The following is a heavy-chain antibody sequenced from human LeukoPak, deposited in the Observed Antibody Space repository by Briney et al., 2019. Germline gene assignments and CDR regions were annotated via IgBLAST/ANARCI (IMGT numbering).Heavy chain of an antibody. V-gene: IGHV1-2*06. CDR2: INPNSGDT. CDR3: ARRDYGDY. CDR1: GFTFTGYY. Sequence: ASVKVSCKTSGFTFTGYYIHWVRQAPGQGLEWMGRINPNSGDTNYAQKFQGRVTVTRITSITTAYMELNSLRSDDTAVYYCARRDYGDYWGQGTLVTVSS. J-gene: IGHJ4*02.